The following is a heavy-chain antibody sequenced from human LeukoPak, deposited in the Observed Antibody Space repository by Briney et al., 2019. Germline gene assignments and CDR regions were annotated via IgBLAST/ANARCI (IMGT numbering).Heavy chain of an antibody. CDR3: ARVRVIPPPELPYYFDY. CDR2: ISAYNGNT. J-gene: IGHJ4*02. V-gene: IGHV1-18*01. CDR1: GYTFTSYG. D-gene: IGHD3-22*01. Sequence: ASVKVSCKASGYTFTSYGIRWVRQAPGQGLEWMGWISAYNGNTNYAQKLQGRVTMTTDTSTSTAYMELRSLRSDDTAVYYCARVRVIPPPELPYYFDYWGQGTLVTVSS.